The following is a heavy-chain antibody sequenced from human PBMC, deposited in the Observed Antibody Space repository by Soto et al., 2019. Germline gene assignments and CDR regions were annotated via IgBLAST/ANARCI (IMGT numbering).Heavy chain of an antibody. CDR3: AHRRGGYSGYGDFDY. CDR2: IYWDDDK. CDR1: GFSLSTSGVG. Sequence: QITLKESGPTLVKPTQTLTLTCTFSGFSLSTSGVGVGWIRQPPGKALEWLALIYWDDDKRYSPSLKNRLTITKDTSKNQVVLTMTNMDPVDTATYYCAHRRGGYSGYGDFDYWGQGTLVTVSS. V-gene: IGHV2-5*02. J-gene: IGHJ4*02. D-gene: IGHD5-12*01.